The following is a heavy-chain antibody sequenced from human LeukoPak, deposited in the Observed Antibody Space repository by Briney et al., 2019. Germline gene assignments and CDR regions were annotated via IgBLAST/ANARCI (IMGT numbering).Heavy chain of an antibody. CDR2: IKQDGCEK. Sequence: GGSLRLSCAASGFTFSSYWMSWVRQAPGKGLEWVANIKQDGCEKYYVDSVKGRFTISRDNAKNSLYLQMNSLRAEDTAVYYCARLPYSSGWLLNWFDPWGQGTLVTVSS. CDR1: GFTFSSYW. J-gene: IGHJ5*02. D-gene: IGHD6-19*01. CDR3: ARLPYSSGWLLNWFDP. V-gene: IGHV3-7*01.